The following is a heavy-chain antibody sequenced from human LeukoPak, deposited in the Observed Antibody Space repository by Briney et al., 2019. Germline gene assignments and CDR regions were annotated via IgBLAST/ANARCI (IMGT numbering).Heavy chain of an antibody. Sequence: PGGSLRLSCAASGFTFSDAWMSWVRQAPEKGPEWVSYIGPSSDNINYADSVKGRFTVSRDNAKNSLYLQMNSLRAEDTAVYYCARVNPTNSGFYTYWGQGTLVTVSS. CDR2: IGPSSDNI. CDR1: GFTFSDAW. D-gene: IGHD3-22*01. J-gene: IGHJ1*01. CDR3: ARVNPTNSGFYTY. V-gene: IGHV3-11*06.